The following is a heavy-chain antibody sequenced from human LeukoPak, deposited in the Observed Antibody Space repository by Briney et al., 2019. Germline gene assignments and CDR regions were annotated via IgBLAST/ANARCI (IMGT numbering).Heavy chain of an antibody. J-gene: IGHJ5*01. CDR3: VRAPPNWGFNF. D-gene: IGHD1-1*01. V-gene: IGHV1-8*01. CDR2: MSPNSGNT. Sequence: ASVKVSCKASGYTFTSYDINWVRQATEQGLEWMGWMSPNSGNTGYAQKFQGRVTMTRDTSITQDYMELSNLRYEDTAVYYCVRAPPNWGFNFWGQGTLVSVSS. CDR1: GYTFTSYD.